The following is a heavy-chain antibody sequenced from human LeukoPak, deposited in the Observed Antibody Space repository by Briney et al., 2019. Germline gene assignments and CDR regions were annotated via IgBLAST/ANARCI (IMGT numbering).Heavy chain of an antibody. V-gene: IGHV3-30*02. J-gene: IGHJ4*02. D-gene: IGHD3-10*02. Sequence: PGGSLRLSCAASGFTFSSYGMHWVRQAPGKGLEWVAFIRYDGSNKYYADSVKGRFTISRDNSKNTLYLQMNSLRAEDTAVYYCAKGIGFTRFNPEGVDHWGQGTLVTVSS. CDR1: GFTFSSYG. CDR2: IRYDGSNK. CDR3: AKGIGFTRFNPEGVDH.